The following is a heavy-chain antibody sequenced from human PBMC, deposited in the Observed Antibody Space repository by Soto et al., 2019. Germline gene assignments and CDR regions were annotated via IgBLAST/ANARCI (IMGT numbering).Heavy chain of an antibody. V-gene: IGHV1-18*01. CDR3: ARDRTSYGSGMGSYGMDV. CDR2: ISAYNGNT. D-gene: IGHD3-10*01. Sequence: ASVKVACKASCYTFTSYGISCVRQAPGQGLEWMGWISAYNGNTNYAQKLQGRVTMTTDTSTSTAYMELRSLRSDDTDVYYCARDRTSYGSGMGSYGMDVWGQGITVTGS. J-gene: IGHJ6*02. CDR1: CYTFTSYG.